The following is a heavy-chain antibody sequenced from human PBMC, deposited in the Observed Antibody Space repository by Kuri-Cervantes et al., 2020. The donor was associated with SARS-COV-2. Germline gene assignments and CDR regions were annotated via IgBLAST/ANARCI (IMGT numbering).Heavy chain of an antibody. CDR1: GFTVSSNY. D-gene: IGHD2-8*01. Sequence: GESLKISCAASGFTVSSNYMSWVRQAPGKGLEWVSVIYSGGSTYYADSVKGRFTISRDNSKNTLYLQMNSLRAEDTAVYYCARAGPGVYYFDYWGQEPWSPSPQ. J-gene: IGHJ4*01. CDR3: ARAGPGVYYFDY. CDR2: IYSGGST. V-gene: IGHV3-53*01.